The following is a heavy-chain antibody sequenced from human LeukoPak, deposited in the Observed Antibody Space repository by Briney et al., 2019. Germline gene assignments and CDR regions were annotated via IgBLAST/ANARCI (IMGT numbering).Heavy chain of an antibody. J-gene: IGHJ3*02. CDR1: GFTFSSYG. V-gene: IGHV3-30*18. D-gene: IGHD3-10*01. Sequence: RSLRLSCAASGFTFSSYGMHWVRQAPGKGLEWVAVISYDGSNKYYADSVKGRFTISRDNSKNTLYLQMNSLRAEDTAVYYCAKDPGLLWFGEYAFDIWGQGTMVTVSS. CDR2: ISYDGSNK. CDR3: AKDPGLLWFGEYAFDI.